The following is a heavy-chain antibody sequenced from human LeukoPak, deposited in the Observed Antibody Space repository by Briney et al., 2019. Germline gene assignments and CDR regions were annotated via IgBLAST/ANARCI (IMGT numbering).Heavy chain of an antibody. Sequence: GASVKVSCKASGGTFSSYAISWVRQAPGQGLEWMGRIIPIFGTANYAQKFQGRVTITTDESTSTAYMELSSLRSEDTAVYYCARGAERATIEDEPNDYFDYWAREPWSPSPQ. CDR3: ARGAERATIEDEPNDYFDY. J-gene: IGHJ4*02. CDR2: IIPIFGTA. CDR1: GGTFSSYA. V-gene: IGHV1-69*05. D-gene: IGHD5-24*01.